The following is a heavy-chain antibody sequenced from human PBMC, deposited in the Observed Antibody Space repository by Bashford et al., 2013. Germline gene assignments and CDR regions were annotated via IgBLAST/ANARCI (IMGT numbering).Heavy chain of an antibody. J-gene: IGHJ4*02. V-gene: IGHV5-51*01. D-gene: IGHD1-1*01. CDR3: ARHGLDSGNWKWWLDY. Sequence: WVRQMPGKGLEWMGIIDPTDSGTRYSPSFQGQVIMSADKSISTAYLQWNSLQASDTAIYYCARHGLDSGNWKWWLDYWGQGTLVTVSS. CDR2: IDPTDSGT.